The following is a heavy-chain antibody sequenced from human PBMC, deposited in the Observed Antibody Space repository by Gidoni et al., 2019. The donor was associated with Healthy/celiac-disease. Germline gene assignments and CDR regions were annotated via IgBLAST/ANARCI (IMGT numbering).Heavy chain of an antibody. J-gene: IGHJ4*02. V-gene: IGHV3-9*01. CDR1: GFTLDDYA. CDR2: SSWNSGSI. Sequence: EVQLVESGGGLVQPGRSLRLSCSASGFTLDDYAMDWVRQAPGKGLEWVSGSSWNSGSIGYADSVKGRFTISRDNAKNSLYLQMNSLRAEDTALYYCAKEWELPPRRGFDYWGQGTLVTVSS. D-gene: IGHD1-26*01. CDR3: AKEWELPPRRGFDY.